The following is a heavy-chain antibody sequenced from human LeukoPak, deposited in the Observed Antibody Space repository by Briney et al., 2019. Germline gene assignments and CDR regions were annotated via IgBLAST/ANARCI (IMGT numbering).Heavy chain of an antibody. Sequence: SETLSLTCTVSGGSISSYYWSWLRQPPGKGLEWIGRIYTSGSTNYNPSLKSRVTISVDTSKNQFSLKLSSVTAADTAVYYCASFTLKGGKGEWGQGTLVTVSS. CDR2: IYTSGST. CDR3: ASFTLKGGKGE. D-gene: IGHD3-16*01. CDR1: GGSISSYY. V-gene: IGHV4-4*08. J-gene: IGHJ4*02.